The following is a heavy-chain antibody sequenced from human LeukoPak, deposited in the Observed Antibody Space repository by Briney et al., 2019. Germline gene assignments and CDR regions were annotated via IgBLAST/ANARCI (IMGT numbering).Heavy chain of an antibody. CDR1: GFTFSSHW. Sequence: PGGSLRLSCAASGFTFSSHWMHWVRQAPGKGLVWVSRINGDGSNTTYADSVKGRFTISRDNAKNSLYLQMNSLRAEDTAVYYCARVAAAGTLAGVPYFDYWGQGTLVTVSS. V-gene: IGHV3-74*03. CDR2: INGDGSNT. D-gene: IGHD6-13*01. J-gene: IGHJ4*02. CDR3: ARVAAAGTLAGVPYFDY.